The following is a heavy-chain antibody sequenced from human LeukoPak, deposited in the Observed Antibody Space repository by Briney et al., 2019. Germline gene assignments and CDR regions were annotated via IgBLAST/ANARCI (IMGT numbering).Heavy chain of an antibody. D-gene: IGHD6-19*01. CDR2: IIPIFGTA. CDR3: ARARPVAGKSAYYYGMDV. CDR1: GGTFSSYA. J-gene: IGHJ6*02. V-gene: IGHV1-69*13. Sequence: ASVKVSCKASGGTFSSYAISWVRQAPGQGLEWMGGIIPIFGTANYAQKFQGRVTITADESTSTAYLELSRLRSDDTAVYYCARARPVAGKSAYYYGMDVWGQGTTVTVSS.